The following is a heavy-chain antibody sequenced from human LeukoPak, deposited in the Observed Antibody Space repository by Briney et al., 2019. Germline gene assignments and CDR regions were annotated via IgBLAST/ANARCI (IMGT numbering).Heavy chain of an antibody. CDR3: ARSPRPYYYDSSGYSRLDAFDI. V-gene: IGHV1-69*06. D-gene: IGHD3-22*01. J-gene: IGHJ3*02. CDR1: GGTFSSYA. CDR2: IIPIFGTA. Sequence: SVKVSCKASGGTFSSYAISWVRQAPGQGLEWMGGIIPIFGTANYAQKFQGRVTITADKSTSTAYMELSSLRSEDTAVYYCARSPRPYYYDSSGYSRLDAFDIWGQGTMVTVSS.